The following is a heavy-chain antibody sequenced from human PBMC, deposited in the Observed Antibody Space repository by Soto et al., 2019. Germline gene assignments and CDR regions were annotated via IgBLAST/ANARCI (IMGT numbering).Heavy chain of an antibody. Sequence: QVQLVESGGGLVKPGGSLSFPGAPSGFTFIDYYWSWIRQAPGKGLEWVSYISSSGGTIYSADSVRGRFTISRDNAKNSLYLQMNSLRGEDTAVYYCARLGLPRVYYYLYMDVWGKGTSVTVSS. D-gene: IGHD3-16*01. CDR1: GFTFIDYY. V-gene: IGHV3-11*01. CDR2: ISSSGGTI. J-gene: IGHJ6*03. CDR3: ARLGLPRVYYYLYMDV.